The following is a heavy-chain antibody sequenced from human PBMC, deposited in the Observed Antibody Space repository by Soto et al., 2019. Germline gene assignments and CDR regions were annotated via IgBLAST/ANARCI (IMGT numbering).Heavy chain of an antibody. CDR2: IIPIFGTA. CDR3: ARDPPRYYGAGNDS. CDR1: GGTFSSYA. D-gene: IGHD3-10*01. V-gene: IGHV1-69*13. Sequence: ASVKVSCKASGGTFSSYAISWVRQAPGQGLEWMGGIIPIFGTANYAQKFQGRVTIAADESTSTAYMELSSLRSEDTAVYYCARDPPRYYGAGNDSWAQGTLVTVSS. J-gene: IGHJ5*02.